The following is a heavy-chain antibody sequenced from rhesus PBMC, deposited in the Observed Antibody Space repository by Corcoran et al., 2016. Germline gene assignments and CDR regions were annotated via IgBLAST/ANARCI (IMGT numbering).Heavy chain of an antibody. V-gene: IGHV4S7*01. CDR1: GGSISGGYY. Sequence: QAQLQESGPGLVKPSETLSLTCAVSGGSISGGYYWGWIRQHLGKGLEWIGNINGNSASTSYNPSLKGRVTISKDTSKNQFSLKLSSVTAADTAVYYCARETPGIAAAGTSFDYWGQGVLVTVSS. CDR3: ARETPGIAAAGTSFDY. J-gene: IGHJ4*01. D-gene: IGHD6-25*01. CDR2: INGNSAST.